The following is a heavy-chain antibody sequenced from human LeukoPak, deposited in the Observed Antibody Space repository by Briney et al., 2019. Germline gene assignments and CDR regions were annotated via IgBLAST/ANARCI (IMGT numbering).Heavy chain of an antibody. CDR1: GGSISSYY. V-gene: IGHV4-34*01. J-gene: IGHJ4*02. D-gene: IGHD2-2*01. CDR2: INHSGST. CDR3: ARRVNLLGYCSSTSCYGRGVYYFDY. Sequence: SETLSLTCTVSGGSISSYYWSWIREPPGKGLEWIGEINHSGSTNYNPSLKSRVTISVDTSKNQFSLKLSSVTAADTAVYYCARRVNLLGYCSSTSCYGRGVYYFDYWGQGTLVTVSS.